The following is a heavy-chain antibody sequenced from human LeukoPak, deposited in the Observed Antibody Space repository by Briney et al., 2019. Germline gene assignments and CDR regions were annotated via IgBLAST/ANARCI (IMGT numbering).Heavy chain of an antibody. V-gene: IGHV3-21*01. J-gene: IGHJ6*03. CDR1: GFTFSSYS. Sequence: GGSLRLSCAASGFTFSSYSMNWVRQAPGKGLEWVSSISSSSTHIYYADSVKGRFTISRDNAKNSLYLQMNSLRAEDTAVYYCARDAMQFWPTYYYYMDVWGKGTTVTVSS. D-gene: IGHD6-19*01. CDR3: ARDAMQFWPTYYYYMDV. CDR2: ISSSSTHI.